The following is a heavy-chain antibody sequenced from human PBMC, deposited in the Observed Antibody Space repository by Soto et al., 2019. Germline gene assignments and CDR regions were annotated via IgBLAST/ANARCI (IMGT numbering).Heavy chain of an antibody. CDR3: AGQHYDFWSGYYWYFDL. CDR1: GFTFSSYA. CDR2: ISGSGGST. D-gene: IGHD3-3*01. J-gene: IGHJ2*01. V-gene: IGHV3-23*01. Sequence: GGSLRLSCAASGFTFSSYAMSWVRQAPGKGLEWVSAISGSGGSTYYADSVKGRFTISRDNSKNTLYLQMNSLRAEDTAVYYCAGQHYDFWSGYYWYFDLWGRGTLVTVSS.